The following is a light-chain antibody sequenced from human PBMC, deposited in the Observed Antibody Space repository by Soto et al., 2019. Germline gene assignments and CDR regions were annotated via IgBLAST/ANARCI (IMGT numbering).Light chain of an antibody. CDR3: QQYHKWPPFT. CDR1: QIVSDN. CDR2: GAS. J-gene: IGKJ4*01. Sequence: EIVLTHSPGTLSLSPGERATLSCRASQIVSDNYLAWYQQKPGQAPRLLIYGASTRAIGVAARFSGSGSGTEFTLTITSLQSEDFAVYYCQQYHKWPPFTFGGGTVVEIK. V-gene: IGKV3-15*01.